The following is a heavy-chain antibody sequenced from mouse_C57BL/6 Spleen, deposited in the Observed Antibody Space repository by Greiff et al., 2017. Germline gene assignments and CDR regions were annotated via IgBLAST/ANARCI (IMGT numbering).Heavy chain of an antibody. D-gene: IGHD2-12*01. CDR1: GFTFSDYG. CDR2: ISSGSSTI. Sequence: DVKLVESGGGLVKPGGSLKLSCAASGFTFSDYGMHWVRQAPEKGLEWVAYISSGSSTIYYADTVKGRFTISRDNAKNTLFLQMTSRRSEDTAMYYCARPEDDDFDYWGQGTTLTVSS. V-gene: IGHV5-17*01. J-gene: IGHJ2*01. CDR3: ARPEDDDFDY.